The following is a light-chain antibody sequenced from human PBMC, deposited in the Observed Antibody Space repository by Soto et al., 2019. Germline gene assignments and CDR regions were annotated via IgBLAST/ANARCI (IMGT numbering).Light chain of an antibody. Sequence: QSLLTQPGPVSGSPGQSITISCTGTSSDVGGYNLVSWYQQHPGKAPKLMIYEVSKRPSGVSNRFSGSKSGNTASLTISGLQAEDEAAYYCCLYAGSSTPYVFGTGTKVTVL. CDR1: SSDVGGYNL. J-gene: IGLJ1*01. CDR2: EVS. CDR3: CLYAGSSTPYV. V-gene: IGLV2-23*02.